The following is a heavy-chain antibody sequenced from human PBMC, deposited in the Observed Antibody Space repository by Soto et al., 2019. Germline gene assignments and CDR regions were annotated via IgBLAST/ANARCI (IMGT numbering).Heavy chain of an antibody. CDR1: GYTFTSYY. CDR2: INPSGGST. V-gene: IGHV1-46*01. CDR3: ARDRRDGTRRMDV. J-gene: IGHJ6*02. Sequence: ASVKVSCNASGYTFTSYYMHWVRQAPGQGLEWMGIINPSGGSTSYAQKFQGRVTMTRDTSTSTVYMELSSLRSEDTAVYYCARDRRDGTRRMDVWGQGTTVTVSS.